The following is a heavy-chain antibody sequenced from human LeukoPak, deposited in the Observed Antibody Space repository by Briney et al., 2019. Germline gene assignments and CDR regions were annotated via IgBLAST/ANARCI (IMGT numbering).Heavy chain of an antibody. D-gene: IGHD7-27*01. CDR2: INPDGTST. J-gene: IGHJ4*02. Sequence: GESLRLSCAAPGFTFSDYWMHWVRQAPGKGPAWVSRINPDGTSTSYADSVKGRFTISRDNAKNTLYLQISSVRAEDTAVYYCARDMWGTFDYWGQGTLVTVSS. CDR3: ARDMWGTFDY. V-gene: IGHV3-74*01. CDR1: GFTFSDYW.